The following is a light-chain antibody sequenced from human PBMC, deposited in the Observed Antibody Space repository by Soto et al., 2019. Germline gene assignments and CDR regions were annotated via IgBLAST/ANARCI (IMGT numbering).Light chain of an antibody. Sequence: QSALTQPRSVSGSPGQSVTISCTGTSSDVGGYNYVSWYQQHPGKAPKRMIYDVSKRPSGVPDRFSGSKSGNTASLTISGLQAEDEADYYCCSSAGSYSYVFGTGTKLTVL. V-gene: IGLV2-11*01. CDR3: CSSAGSYSYV. J-gene: IGLJ1*01. CDR1: SSDVGGYNY. CDR2: DVS.